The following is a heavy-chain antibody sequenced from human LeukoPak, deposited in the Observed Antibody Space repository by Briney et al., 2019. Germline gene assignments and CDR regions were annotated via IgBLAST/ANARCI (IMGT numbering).Heavy chain of an antibody. CDR3: ARAFTATSRRYGGYWFDP. D-gene: IGHD4-23*01. J-gene: IGHJ5*02. CDR2: INPNSGGT. Sequence: ASVKVSCKASGYTFTGYYMHWVRQAPGQGLEWLGWINPNSGGTGYAQKFQGRVTMTRDTSISTAYVGLTRLRSDDTAVYYCARAFTATSRRYGGYWFDPWGQGTLVTVSS. V-gene: IGHV1-2*02. CDR1: GYTFTGYY.